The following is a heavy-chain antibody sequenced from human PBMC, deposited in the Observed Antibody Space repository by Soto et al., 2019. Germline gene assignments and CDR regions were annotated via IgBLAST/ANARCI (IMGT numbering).Heavy chain of an antibody. V-gene: IGHV3-30*18. CDR3: AKGRPYGAFDY. Sequence: LRLSCAASGFTFSSYGMHWVRQAPGKGLEWVAVISYDGSNKYYADSVKGRFTISRDNSKNTLYLQMNSLRAEDTAVYYCAKGRPYGAFDYWGQGTLVTVSS. D-gene: IGHD4-17*01. CDR1: GFTFSSYG. CDR2: ISYDGSNK. J-gene: IGHJ4*02.